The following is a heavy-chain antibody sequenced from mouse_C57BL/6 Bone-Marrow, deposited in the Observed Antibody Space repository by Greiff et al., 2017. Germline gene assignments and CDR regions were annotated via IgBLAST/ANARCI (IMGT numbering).Heavy chain of an antibody. CDR1: EYEFPSHD. J-gene: IGHJ3*01. D-gene: IGHD2-3*01. Sequence: VQLQQSGGGLVQPGESLKLSCESNEYEFPSHDMSWVRKTPEKRLELVAAINSDGGSTYYPDTMERRFIISRDNTKKTLYLQMSSLRSEDTALYYCARIYDGYYAFAYWGQGTLVTVSA. V-gene: IGHV5-2*01. CDR3: ARIYDGYYAFAY. CDR2: INSDGGST.